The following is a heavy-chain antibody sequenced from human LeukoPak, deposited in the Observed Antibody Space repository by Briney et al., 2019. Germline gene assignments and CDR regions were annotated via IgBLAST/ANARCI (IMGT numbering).Heavy chain of an antibody. CDR1: GFTFSSYE. V-gene: IGHV3-48*03. CDR3: ARKGGDYVFDY. D-gene: IGHD4-17*01. Sequence: GGSLRLSCAAFGFTFSSYEINWVRQAPGKGLEWVSYISSSGSTIYYADSVKGRFTISRDNAKNSLYLQMNSLRAEDTAVYYCARKGGDYVFDYWGQGTLVTVSS. J-gene: IGHJ4*02. CDR2: ISSSGSTI.